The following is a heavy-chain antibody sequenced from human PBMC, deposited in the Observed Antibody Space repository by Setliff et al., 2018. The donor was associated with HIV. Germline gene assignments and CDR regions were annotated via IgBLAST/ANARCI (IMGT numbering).Heavy chain of an antibody. CDR1: GFTVSSTY. Sequence: GGSLRLSCAASGFTVSSTYMSWVRQSPVRGLEWVSVVYSAGNTYYADSVKGRFTISRDNAKNSLYLQMNSLRAEDTAVYYCVRSTPYYYDSSGYYRVFDYWGQGTLVTVSS. CDR3: VRSTPYYYDSSGYYRVFDY. CDR2: VYSAGNT. V-gene: IGHV3-53*01. J-gene: IGHJ4*02. D-gene: IGHD3-22*01.